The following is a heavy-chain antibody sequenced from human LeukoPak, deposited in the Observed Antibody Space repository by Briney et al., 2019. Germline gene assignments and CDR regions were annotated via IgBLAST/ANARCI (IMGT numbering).Heavy chain of an antibody. J-gene: IGHJ4*02. Sequence: PGGSLRLSCVASGFTFSSYAMSWVRQAPGKGLEWAANIKQDGSEKYYVGSVKGRFTISRDNAKNSLYLQMNSLRAEDTAVYYCARGFSRSFFDYWGQGTLVTVSS. CDR1: GFTFSSYA. CDR2: IKQDGSEK. V-gene: IGHV3-7*04. CDR3: ARGFSRSFFDY.